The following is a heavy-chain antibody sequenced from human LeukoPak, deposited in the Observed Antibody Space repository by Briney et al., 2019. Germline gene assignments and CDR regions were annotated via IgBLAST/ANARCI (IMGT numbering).Heavy chain of an antibody. CDR1: GYTFTRYD. CDR3: ARGKPSDYGANFDY. V-gene: IGHV1-8*03. Sequence: ASVNVSCKASGYTFTRYDINWVRQATGQGLEWMGWIHPNSGDTGYAQKFQGRVTIIRNTSISTAYMELSSLRSDDTAVYYCARGKPSDYGANFDYWGQGTLVTVSS. CDR2: IHPNSGDT. J-gene: IGHJ4*02. D-gene: IGHD4/OR15-4a*01.